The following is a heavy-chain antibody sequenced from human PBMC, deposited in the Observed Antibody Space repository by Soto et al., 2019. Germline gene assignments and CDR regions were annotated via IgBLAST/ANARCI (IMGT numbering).Heavy chain of an antibody. Sequence: LRLSCTTSGFSFASFAMTWVRQAPGKGLEWVATISGSDGKTYYADSVKGRFSISRDTSRNTLYLQMNSLRADDTAIYYCAKWSYLDYWGQGTRVTVSS. D-gene: IGHD3-3*01. CDR1: GFSFASFA. J-gene: IGHJ4*02. V-gene: IGHV3-23*01. CDR2: ISGSDGKT. CDR3: AKWSYLDY.